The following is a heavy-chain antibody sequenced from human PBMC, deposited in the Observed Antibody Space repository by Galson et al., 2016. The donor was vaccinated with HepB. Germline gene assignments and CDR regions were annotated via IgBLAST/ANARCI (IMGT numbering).Heavy chain of an antibody. CDR2: INGDGRVT. V-gene: IGHV3-74*01. J-gene: IGHJ6*02. CDR3: ARGPASRFTYGMDV. D-gene: IGHD2-2*01. CDR1: EFIFRGYW. Sequence: SLRLSCAASEFIFRGYWMQWVRQAPGKGLMWVARINGDGRVTVYGDSVKGRFTISRDNSRNTLDLQMDSLRPEDTAVYYCARGPASRFTYGMDVWGQGTTVTVSS.